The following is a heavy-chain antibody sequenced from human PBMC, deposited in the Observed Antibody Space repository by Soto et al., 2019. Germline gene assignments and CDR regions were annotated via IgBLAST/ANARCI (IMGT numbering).Heavy chain of an antibody. CDR1: GFTVSSDY. J-gene: IGHJ3*02. Sequence: PGGSLRLSCAASGFTVSSDYMSWVRQAPGKGLEWVSAISGSGGSTYYADSVKGRFTISRDNSKNTLYLQMNSLRAEDTAVYYCAKIPHSSSWYLDAFDIWGQGTMVTVSS. CDR2: ISGSGGST. D-gene: IGHD6-13*01. V-gene: IGHV3-23*01. CDR3: AKIPHSSSWYLDAFDI.